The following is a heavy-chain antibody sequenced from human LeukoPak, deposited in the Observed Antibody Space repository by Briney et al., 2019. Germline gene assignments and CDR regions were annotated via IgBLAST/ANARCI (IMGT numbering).Heavy chain of an antibody. V-gene: IGHV3-30-3*01. J-gene: IGHJ4*02. CDR2: ISYDESYR. CDR3: ASEGRYGDYGDY. Sequence: GGSLRLSCAASGFTFSSYAMHWVRQAPGKGLEWVALISYDESYRYYADSVKGRFTISRDNSKNTLYLQMNSLRADDTAVYYCASEGRYGDYGDYWGQGTLVTVSS. CDR1: GFTFSSYA. D-gene: IGHD4-17*01.